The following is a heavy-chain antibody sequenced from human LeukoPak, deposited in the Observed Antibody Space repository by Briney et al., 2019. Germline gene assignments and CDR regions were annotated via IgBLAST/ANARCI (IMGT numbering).Heavy chain of an antibody. CDR1: VGAICSYY. CDR2: IYYIGST. Sequence: SETLSLTCTVSVGAICSYYWSWIWPPPAEGVEWSGGIYYIGSTNYNPSLKSRVTISVHKSNTQSSLKPSSVTAAGAAVYYCARVSGGSYAWGQGTLVTVSS. V-gene: IGHV4-59*01. J-gene: IGHJ5*02. CDR3: ARVSGGSYA. D-gene: IGHD1-26*01.